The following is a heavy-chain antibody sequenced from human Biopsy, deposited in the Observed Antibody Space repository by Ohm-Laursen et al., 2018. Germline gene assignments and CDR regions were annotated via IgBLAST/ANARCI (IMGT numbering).Heavy chain of an antibody. Sequence: PGTLSLTCTVSGGPIDSYYWSWIRQPPGKALEWLGYIYFTGRTSYNPSLKSRVTMSVNTSKKQFSLRLSSVTAADTAVYYCASAGYNPDWNFDLWGRGTRVTVSS. J-gene: IGHJ2*01. V-gene: IGHV4-59*12. D-gene: IGHD5-24*01. CDR1: GGPIDSYY. CDR2: IYFTGRT. CDR3: ASAGYNPDWNFDL.